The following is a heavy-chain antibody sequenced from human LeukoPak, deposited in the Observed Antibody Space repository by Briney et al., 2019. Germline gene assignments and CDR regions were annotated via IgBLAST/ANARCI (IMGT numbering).Heavy chain of an antibody. CDR2: ISSSGSTI. D-gene: IGHD1-26*01. CDR3: ARVKVSGSYSY. V-gene: IGHV3-48*03. J-gene: IGHJ4*02. Sequence: GGSLRLSCAASGFTFSSYEMNWDRQAPGKGLEWVSYISSSGSTIYYADSVKGRFTISRDNAKNSLYLQMNSLRAEDTAVYYCARVKVSGSYSYWGQGTLVSVSS. CDR1: GFTFSSYE.